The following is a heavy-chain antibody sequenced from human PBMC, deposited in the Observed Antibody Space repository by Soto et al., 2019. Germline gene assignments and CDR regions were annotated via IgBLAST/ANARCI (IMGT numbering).Heavy chain of an antibody. CDR3: AREGPAGTSYGTTDY. CDR2: IYYSGST. CDR1: GGYISSVGYY. V-gene: IGHV4-31*03. J-gene: IGHJ4*02. D-gene: IGHD5-18*01. Sequence: QVQLQESGPGLVKPSQILSLTCTVSGGYISSVGYYWSWIRQHPGKGLEWIGYIYYSGSTYYNPSLKSRVTISLDTSKNQFSLKLSSVTAADTAVSYCAREGPAGTSYGTTDYWGQGTLVTVSS.